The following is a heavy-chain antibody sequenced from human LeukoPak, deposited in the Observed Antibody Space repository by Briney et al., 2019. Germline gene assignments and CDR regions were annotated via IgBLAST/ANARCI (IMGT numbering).Heavy chain of an antibody. CDR3: AGAPDGGYGGYYYYGMDV. CDR2: IYYSGST. D-gene: IGHD4-23*01. CDR1: GGSISSYY. J-gene: IGHJ6*02. V-gene: IGHV4-59*01. Sequence: PSETLSLTCTVSGGSISSYYWSWIRQPPGKGLEWIGYIYYSGSTNYNPSLKSRVTISVDTSKNQFSLKLSSVTAADTAVYYCAGAPDGGYGGYYYYGMDVWGQGTTVTVSS.